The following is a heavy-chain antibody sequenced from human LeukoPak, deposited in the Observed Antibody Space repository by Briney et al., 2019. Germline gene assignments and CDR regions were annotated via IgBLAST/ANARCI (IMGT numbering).Heavy chain of an antibody. CDR1: GFTFSDYY. CDR3: ASDKYWIRDSSAYTSYAMAV. V-gene: IGHV3-11*05. Sequence: PGGSLRLSCAASGFTFSDYYMSWIRQAPGKGLEWVSYISSSSSYTNYADSVKGRFTISRDNAKNSLYLQMNSLRAEDTAVYYCASDKYWIRDSSAYTSYAMAVWGQGTTVTVSS. D-gene: IGHD3-22*01. CDR2: ISSSSSYT. J-gene: IGHJ6*02.